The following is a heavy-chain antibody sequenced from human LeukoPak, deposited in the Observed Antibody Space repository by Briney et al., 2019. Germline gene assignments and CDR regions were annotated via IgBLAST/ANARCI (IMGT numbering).Heavy chain of an antibody. CDR3: ASSESSGLFDY. J-gene: IGHJ4*02. CDR2: IYSGGST. D-gene: IGHD6-19*01. Sequence: GGSLRLSCAASGFTVSSNYMSWVRQAPGKGLEWVSVIYSGGSTYYADSVKGRFTISRDNSKNTLYLQMNSLRAEDTAVYYCASSESSGLFDYWGQGTLVTVSS. CDR1: GFTVSSNY. V-gene: IGHV3-66*01.